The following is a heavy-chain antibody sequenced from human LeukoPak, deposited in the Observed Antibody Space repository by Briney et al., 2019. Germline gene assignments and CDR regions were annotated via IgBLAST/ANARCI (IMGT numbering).Heavy chain of an antibody. CDR2: INPNSGGT. J-gene: IGHJ4*02. CDR1: GYTFTGYY. Sequence: GASVKVSCKASGYTFTGYYMHWVRQAPGQGLEWMGWINPNSGGTNYAQKFQGRVTMTRDTSISTAYMELSRLRSDDTAVYYCARVGLRSCTNGVCYDYYFDYWGQGTLVTVSS. CDR3: ARVGLRSCTNGVCYDYYFDY. D-gene: IGHD2-8*01. V-gene: IGHV1-2*02.